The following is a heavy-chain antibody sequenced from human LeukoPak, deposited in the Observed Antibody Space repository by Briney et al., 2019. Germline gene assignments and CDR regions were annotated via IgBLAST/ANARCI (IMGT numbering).Heavy chain of an antibody. CDR1: GFTFSSYN. Sequence: GGSLRLSCAASGFTFSSYNMNWVRQAPGKGLEWVSSISSSSSYIYYADSVKGRFTISRDNAKNSLYLQMNSLRAEDTAVYYCASLLRSLDVWGQGTTVTVSS. D-gene: IGHD3-3*01. CDR2: ISSSSSYI. CDR3: ASLLRSLDV. J-gene: IGHJ6*02. V-gene: IGHV3-21*04.